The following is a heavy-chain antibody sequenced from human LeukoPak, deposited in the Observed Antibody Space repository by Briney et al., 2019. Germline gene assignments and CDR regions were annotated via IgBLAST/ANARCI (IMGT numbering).Heavy chain of an antibody. Sequence: SETLSLTCAVYGGSFSGYYWSWIRQPPGKGLEWIGEINHSGSTNYNPSLKSRVTVSVETSKNQFSLNLRSVTAADTAVYYCARADYSSSWSHEYFYMDVWGKGTTVTVSS. CDR2: INHSGST. V-gene: IGHV4-34*01. CDR1: GGSFSGYY. CDR3: ARADYSSSWSHEYFYMDV. D-gene: IGHD6-13*01. J-gene: IGHJ6*03.